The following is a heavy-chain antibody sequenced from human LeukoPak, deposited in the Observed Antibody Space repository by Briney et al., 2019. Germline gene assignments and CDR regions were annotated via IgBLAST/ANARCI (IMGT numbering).Heavy chain of an antibody. CDR2: ISYDGSNK. V-gene: IGHV3-30*18. CDR3: AKVAGVVVITTELDY. Sequence: GRSLRLSCAASGFTFSNYGMHWVRQAPGKGLEWVAVISYDGSNKYYADSVEGRFTISRDNSKNTLYLQMNSLRAEDTAVYYCAKVAGVVVITTELDYWGQEPWSPSPQ. J-gene: IGHJ4*01. D-gene: IGHD3-22*01. CDR1: GFTFSNYG.